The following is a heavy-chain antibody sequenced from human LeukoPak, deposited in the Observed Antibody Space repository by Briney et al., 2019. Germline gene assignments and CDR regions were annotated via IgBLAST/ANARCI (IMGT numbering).Heavy chain of an antibody. CDR2: IYYSGNT. CDR1: GGSISSSSYS. CDR3: ARHKVYGSGSFYFDY. D-gene: IGHD3-10*01. Sequence: SETLSLTCSASGGSISSSSYSWGWTRQPPGKGLEWIGSIYYSGNTQYNPSLKSRVTISVDTSKNQFSLKLSSVTAADTALYYCARHKVYGSGSFYFDYWGQGTLVTVSS. V-gene: IGHV4-39*01. J-gene: IGHJ4*02.